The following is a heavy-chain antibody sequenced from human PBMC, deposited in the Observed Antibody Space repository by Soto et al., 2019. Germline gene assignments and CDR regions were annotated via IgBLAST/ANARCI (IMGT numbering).Heavy chain of an antibody. CDR3: ARAASGGSGLMGFDY. Sequence: PSETLSLTCAVYGGSFSGYYWSWIRQPPGKGLEWIGEINHSGSTNYNPSLKSRVTISVDTSKNQFSLKLSSVTAADTAVYYCARAASGGSGLMGFDYWGQGTLVTVSS. CDR1: GGSFSGYY. V-gene: IGHV4-34*01. CDR2: INHSGST. D-gene: IGHD3-10*01. J-gene: IGHJ4*02.